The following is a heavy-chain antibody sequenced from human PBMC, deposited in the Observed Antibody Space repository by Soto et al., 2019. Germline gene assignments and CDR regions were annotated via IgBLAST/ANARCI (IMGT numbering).Heavy chain of an antibody. Sequence: EVQLLEPGGGWVHPGGSLRLSCEASGFTFSSYAMSWARQAPGKGREWVSAFGGSGGSTYYADSVKGRFTISRDNSKNTLYLQMNSLRAEDTAVYYCAKGGDYGDYVYFDYWGQGTLVTVSS. V-gene: IGHV3-23*01. CDR1: GFTFSSYA. J-gene: IGHJ4*02. CDR3: AKGGDYGDYVYFDY. CDR2: FGGSGGST. D-gene: IGHD4-17*01.